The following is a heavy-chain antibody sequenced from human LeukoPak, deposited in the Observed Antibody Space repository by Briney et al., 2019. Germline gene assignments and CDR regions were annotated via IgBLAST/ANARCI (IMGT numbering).Heavy chain of an antibody. CDR3: ARDVAAAGAFFDY. V-gene: IGHV1-69*04. Sequence: SVKVSCKASGGTFSSYAISWVRQAPAHGLEWMGRIIPILGIANYAQKFQGRVTITADKSTSTAYMELSSLRSEDTAVYYCARDVAAAGAFFDYWAREPWSPSPQ. D-gene: IGHD6-13*01. CDR1: GGTFSSYA. CDR2: IIPILGIA. J-gene: IGHJ4*02.